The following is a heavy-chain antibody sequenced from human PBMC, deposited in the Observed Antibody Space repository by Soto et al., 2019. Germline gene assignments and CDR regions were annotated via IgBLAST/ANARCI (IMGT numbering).Heavy chain of an antibody. Sequence: QLQLQESGSGLVKPSQTLSLTCAVTGGSISSGGYSWSWIRQPPGKGLEWIGYIYHRESTYYNPSLKSRVTISVDRYKNQFSLKLSSVTGADTPVYYCARQTSSSWPNWFDHWGQGTLVTVSS. D-gene: IGHD6-13*01. J-gene: IGHJ5*02. CDR1: GGSISSGGYS. V-gene: IGHV4-30-2*01. CDR2: IYHREST. CDR3: ARQTSSSWPNWFDH.